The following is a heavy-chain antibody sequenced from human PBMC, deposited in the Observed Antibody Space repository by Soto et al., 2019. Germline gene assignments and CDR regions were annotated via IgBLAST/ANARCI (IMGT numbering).Heavy chain of an antibody. Sequence: PSKALSLTCTVSGCSISTYYWSWIRRPPEKELEWIGYIYYSGTTNYNPSLKSRVTISVDTSKNQFSLKLSSVTAADTAVYYCGRTYSSSHHFDYWGQGTLVTVS. J-gene: IGHJ4*02. CDR1: GCSISTYY. D-gene: IGHD6-13*01. V-gene: IGHV4-59*01. CDR2: IYYSGTT. CDR3: GRTYSSSHHFDY.